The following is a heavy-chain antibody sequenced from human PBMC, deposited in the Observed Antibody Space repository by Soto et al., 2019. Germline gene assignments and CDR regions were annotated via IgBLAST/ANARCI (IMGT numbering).Heavy chain of an antibody. CDR2: ISGSGGST. V-gene: IGHV3-23*01. CDR3: AKDSNAIFGGVWNFDY. Sequence: HPGGSLRLSCAASGFTFSSYAMSWVRQAPGKGLEWVSAISGSGGSTYYADSVKGRFTISRDNSKNTLYLQMNSLRAEDTAVYYCAKDSNAIFGGVWNFDYWGQGTLVTVSS. D-gene: IGHD3-3*01. J-gene: IGHJ4*02. CDR1: GFTFSSYA.